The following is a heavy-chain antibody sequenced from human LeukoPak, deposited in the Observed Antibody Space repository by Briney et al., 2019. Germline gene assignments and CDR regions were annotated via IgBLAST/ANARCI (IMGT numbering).Heavy chain of an antibody. V-gene: IGHV3-7*04. CDR3: VRGVYHYDD. CDR1: GFTFSNYW. CDR2: INEHGTEI. J-gene: IGHJ4*02. Sequence: GGSLRLSCAASGFTFSNYWMAWVRQAPGKGLEGVANINEHGTEIYYVDSVKGRFTISRDNARNSLYLQMNSLRAEDTAFYYCVRGVYHYDDWGQGTLVTVSS. D-gene: IGHD2-2*02.